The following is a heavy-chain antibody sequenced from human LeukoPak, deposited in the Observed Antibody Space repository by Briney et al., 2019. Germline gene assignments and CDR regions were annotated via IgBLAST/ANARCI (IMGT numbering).Heavy chain of an antibody. V-gene: IGHV5-51*01. CDR3: ARRVHRVGSYSSHADH. CDR2: IYPGDSDT. CDR1: GYRFTNYW. J-gene: IGHJ1*01. Sequence: GESLKISCKGSGYRFTNYWIGWVRQMPGKGLEWMGIIYPGDSDTTYSPSFQGQVTISADKSISTAYLQWSSLKASDTAMYHCARRVHRVGSYSSHADHWGQGTLVTVSS. D-gene: IGHD1-26*01.